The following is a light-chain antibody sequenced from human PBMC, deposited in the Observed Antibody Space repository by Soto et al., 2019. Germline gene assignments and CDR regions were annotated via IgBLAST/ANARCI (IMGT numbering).Light chain of an antibody. CDR3: LQDYNYPLT. V-gene: IGKV1-6*01. CDR1: QGIRTD. Sequence: AIQMTQSPSSLSASVRDRVTITCRASQGIRTDLGWYQQKPGKAPELLIYGASSLQSGVPSRFSGSGSGTDFTLTISSLQPEDFATYYCLQDYNYPLTFGQGTKVDIK. CDR2: GAS. J-gene: IGKJ1*01.